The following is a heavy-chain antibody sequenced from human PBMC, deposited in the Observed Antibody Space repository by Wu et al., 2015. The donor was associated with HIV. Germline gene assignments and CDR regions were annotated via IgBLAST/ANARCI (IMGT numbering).Heavy chain of an antibody. D-gene: IGHD6-19*01. CDR2: INPNSGDT. Sequence: QGQLVQSGVEVKKPGASVKVSCKATGYTFSSYGISWVRQAPGQGLEWMGWINPNSGDTELAQRFQGRITMTRDTSIRTAYMGLSSLTSDDTAIYYCARDHKKQWLTTGAVWGQGTLVTVSS. CDR3: ARDHKKQWLTTGAV. V-gene: IGHV1-2*02. CDR1: GYTFSSYG. J-gene: IGHJ1*01.